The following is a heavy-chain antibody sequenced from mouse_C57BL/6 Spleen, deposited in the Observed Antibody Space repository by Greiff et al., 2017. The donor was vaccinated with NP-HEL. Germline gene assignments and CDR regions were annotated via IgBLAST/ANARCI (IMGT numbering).Heavy chain of an antibody. V-gene: IGHV1-64*01. Sequence: QVQLKQPGPELVKPGASVKLSCKASGYTFTRYWMHWVKQRPGQGLEWIGMIYPKSGSTNYNEKFKSKATLTADKSSSTAYMQLSSLTSEDSAVYFCARWGYDCSCFAYWGQGTLVTVSS. J-gene: IGHJ3*01. D-gene: IGHD2-4*01. CDR2: IYPKSGST. CDR3: ARWGYDCSCFAY. CDR1: GYTFTRYW.